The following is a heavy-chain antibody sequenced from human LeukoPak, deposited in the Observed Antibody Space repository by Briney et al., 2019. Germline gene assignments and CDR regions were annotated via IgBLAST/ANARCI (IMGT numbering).Heavy chain of an antibody. Sequence: ASVKVSCKASGYTFTSYGISWVRQAPGQGLEWMGWISAYNGNTDYAQKLQGRVTVTTDTSTSTAYMELRSLRSDDTAVYYCARESSGWYYYYMDVWGKGTTVTVSS. CDR1: GYTFTSYG. J-gene: IGHJ6*03. V-gene: IGHV1-18*01. CDR3: ARESSGWYYYYMDV. CDR2: ISAYNGNT. D-gene: IGHD6-19*01.